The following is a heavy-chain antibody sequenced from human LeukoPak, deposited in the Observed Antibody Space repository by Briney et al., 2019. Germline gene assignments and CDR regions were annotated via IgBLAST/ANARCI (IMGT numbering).Heavy chain of an antibody. Sequence: GGSLRLSCAASGFTFSNYWMTWVRQAPGKGLEWVANIKQDGSEKNYVDSVKGRFTISRDNAQNSLYLQMNSLRAEHTAVYYCASTATCSFWGQGTMVTVSS. CDR1: GFTFSNYW. J-gene: IGHJ3*01. CDR2: IKQDGSEK. V-gene: IGHV3-7*01. D-gene: IGHD2-2*01. CDR3: ASTATCSF.